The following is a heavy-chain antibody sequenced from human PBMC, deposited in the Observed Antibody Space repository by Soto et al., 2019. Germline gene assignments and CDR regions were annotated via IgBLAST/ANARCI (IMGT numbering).Heavy chain of an antibody. CDR3: ARDHLAAAGTNWFDP. CDR2: ISSSSSYI. V-gene: IGHV3-21*01. CDR1: GFTFSSYS. J-gene: IGHJ5*02. D-gene: IGHD6-13*01. Sequence: PGGSLRLSCAASGFTFSSYSMNWVRQAPGKGLEWVSSISSSSSYIYYADSVKGRFTISRDNAKNSLYLQMNSLRAEATAVYYCARDHLAAAGTNWFDPWGQGTLVTVSS.